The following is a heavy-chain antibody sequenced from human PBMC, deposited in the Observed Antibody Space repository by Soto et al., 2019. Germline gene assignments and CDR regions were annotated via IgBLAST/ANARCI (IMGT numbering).Heavy chain of an antibody. J-gene: IGHJ4*02. CDR2: IYWDDDK. D-gene: IGHD1-1*01. CDR1: GFSLTSRPMG. V-gene: IGHV2-5*02. Sequence: QITLKESGPPRVKPTQTLTLTCTFSGFSLTSRPMGVGWIRQPPGKALEWLVVIYWDDDKRYSPSLKSRLTIPKDPPGNPVVLKMANLDPGDTATYYCAHRPFGYNRNGGYFDYRGQGALVTVSS. CDR3: AHRPFGYNRNGGYFDY.